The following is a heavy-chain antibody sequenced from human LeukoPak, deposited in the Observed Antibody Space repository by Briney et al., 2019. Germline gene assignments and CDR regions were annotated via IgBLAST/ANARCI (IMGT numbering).Heavy chain of an antibody. Sequence: GESLRLSCAASGFTFSSYWMQWVRQAPGKGVVWVSRLNTDGSRTTYANSVKGRFTISRYNAKNTLSLQMNSLRAEDTAVYYCARINYYDGSAFYRDYWGQGTLVTV. D-gene: IGHD3-22*01. CDR3: ARINYYDGSAFYRDY. CDR2: LNTDGSRT. CDR1: GFTFSSYW. J-gene: IGHJ4*02. V-gene: IGHV3-74*01.